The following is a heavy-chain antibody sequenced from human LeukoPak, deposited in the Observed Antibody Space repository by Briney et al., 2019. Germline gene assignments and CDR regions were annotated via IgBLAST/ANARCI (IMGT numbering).Heavy chain of an antibody. D-gene: IGHD2-15*01. CDR3: ARDIVVVVAAMGPNWFDP. J-gene: IGHJ5*02. CDR1: GGSFSGYY. CDR2: IYHSGST. Sequence: SETLSLTCAVYGGSFSGYYWGWIRQPPGKGLEWIGSIYHSGSTYYNPSLKSRVTISVDTSKNQFSLKLSSVTAADTAVYYCARDIVVVVAAMGPNWFDPWGQGTLVTVSS. V-gene: IGHV4-38-2*02.